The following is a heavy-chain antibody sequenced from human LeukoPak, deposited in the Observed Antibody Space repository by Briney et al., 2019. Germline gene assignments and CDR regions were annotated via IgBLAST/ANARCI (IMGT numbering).Heavy chain of an antibody. CDR1: GGSISSSSYY. V-gene: IGHV4-39*01. CDR2: IYYSGST. CDR3: ARHARSGYDSRGLFDY. J-gene: IGHJ4*02. D-gene: IGHD5-12*01. Sequence: KASETLSLTCTVSGGSISSSSYYWGWIRQPTGKGLEWIGSIYYSGSTYHNPSLKSRVTISVDTSKNQFSLKLSSVTAADTAVYYCARHARSGYDSRGLFDYWGQGTLVTVSS.